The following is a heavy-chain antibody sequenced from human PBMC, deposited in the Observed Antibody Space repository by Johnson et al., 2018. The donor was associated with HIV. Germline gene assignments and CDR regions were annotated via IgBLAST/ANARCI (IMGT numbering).Heavy chain of an antibody. D-gene: IGHD3-9*01. J-gene: IGHJ3*02. CDR2: ISYDGSNK. CDR1: GFTFSSYA. CDR3: ASVYYDILTGYYYDALDI. Sequence: VQLLESGGGVVQPWRSLRLSCAASGFTFSSYAMHWVRQAPGKGLEWVALISYDGSNKYYADSVKGRFTISRDNSKNTLYLQMNSLRAEDTAVYYCASVYYDILTGYYYDALDIWGQGTMVTVSS. V-gene: IGHV3-30-3*01.